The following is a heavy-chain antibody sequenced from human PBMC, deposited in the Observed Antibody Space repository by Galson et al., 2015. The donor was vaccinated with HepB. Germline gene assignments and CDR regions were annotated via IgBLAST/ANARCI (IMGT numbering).Heavy chain of an antibody. V-gene: IGHV3-7*01. CDR3: ARVGYDSSGYLDAFDI. Sequence: SLRLSCAASGFTFSSYWMSWIRQAPGKGLEWVANIKQDGSEKYYVDSVKGRFTISRDNAKNSLYLQMNSLRAEDTAVYYCARVGYDSSGYLDAFDIWGQGTMVTVSS. J-gene: IGHJ3*02. CDR1: GFTFSSYW. CDR2: IKQDGSEK. D-gene: IGHD3-22*01.